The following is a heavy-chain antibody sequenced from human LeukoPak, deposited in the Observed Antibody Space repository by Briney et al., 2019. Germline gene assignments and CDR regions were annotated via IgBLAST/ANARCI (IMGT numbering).Heavy chain of an antibody. CDR3: ARDYGIAARHYYYYGMDV. CDR2: ISAYNGNT. J-gene: IGHJ6*02. D-gene: IGHD6-6*01. CDR1: GYTFTSYG. V-gene: IGHV1-18*01. Sequence: ASVKVSCKASGYTFTSYGISWVRQAPGQGLEWMGWISAYNGNTNYAQKLQGRVTMTTDTSTSTAYMELRSLRSDDTAVYYCARDYGIAARHYYYYGMDVWGQGTTVTVSS.